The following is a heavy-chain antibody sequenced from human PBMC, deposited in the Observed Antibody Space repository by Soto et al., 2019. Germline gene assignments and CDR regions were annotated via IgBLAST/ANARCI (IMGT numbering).Heavy chain of an antibody. J-gene: IGHJ6*02. CDR1: GFTFDDYA. Sequence: GGSLRLSCAASGFTFDDYAMHWVRQAPGKGLEWVSGISWNSGSIGYADSVKGRFTISRDNAKNSLYLQMNSLRAEDTALYYCAKDMRDAAAGFYYGMDVWGQGTTVTVSS. CDR3: AKDMRDAAAGFYYGMDV. CDR2: ISWNSGSI. D-gene: IGHD6-13*01. V-gene: IGHV3-9*01.